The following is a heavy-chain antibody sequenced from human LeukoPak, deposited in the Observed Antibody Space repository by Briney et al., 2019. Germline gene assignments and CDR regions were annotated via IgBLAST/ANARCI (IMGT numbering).Heavy chain of an antibody. D-gene: IGHD4-17*01. CDR1: GFTVSSNY. CDR3: ARDDGYGELDY. J-gene: IGHJ4*02. V-gene: IGHV3-53*01. CDR2: IYSGGST. Sequence: PGGSLRLSCAASGFTVSSNYMSWVRQAPGKGLEWVSVIYSGGSTYYADSVKGRFTISRNNSKNTLYLQMNSLRAEDTAVYYCARDDGYGELDYWGQGTLVTVSS.